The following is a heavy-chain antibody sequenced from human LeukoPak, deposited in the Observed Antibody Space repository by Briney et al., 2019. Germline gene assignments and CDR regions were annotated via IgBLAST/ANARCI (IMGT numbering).Heavy chain of an antibody. V-gene: IGHV3-23*01. CDR2: ISGSGGST. Sequence: PGGSLRLSCAASGFTFSSYAMSWVRQAPGKGLEWVSAISGSGGSTYYADSVKGRFTISRDNSKNALYLQMNSLRAEDTAVYYCARSSMVRGAFFDYWGQGPLVTVSS. CDR3: ARSSMVRGAFFDY. CDR1: GFTFSSYA. J-gene: IGHJ4*02. D-gene: IGHD3-10*01.